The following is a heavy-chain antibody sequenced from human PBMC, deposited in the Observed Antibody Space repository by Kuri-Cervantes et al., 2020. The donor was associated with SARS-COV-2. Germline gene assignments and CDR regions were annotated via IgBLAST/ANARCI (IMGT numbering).Heavy chain of an antibody. J-gene: IGHJ4*02. D-gene: IGHD2-21*01. CDR1: GFTFSSYA. CDR3: AKDGDPDY. Sequence: LSLTCAASGFTFSSYAVSWVRQAPGKGLEWVSVIYSGGSSTYYADSVKGRFTISRDNSKNTLYLQMNSLRAEDTAVYYCAKDGDPDYWGQGTLVTVSS. CDR2: IYSGGSST. V-gene: IGHV3-23*03.